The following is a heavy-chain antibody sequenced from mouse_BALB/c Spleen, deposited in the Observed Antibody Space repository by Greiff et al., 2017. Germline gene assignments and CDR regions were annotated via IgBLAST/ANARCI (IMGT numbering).Heavy chain of an antibody. J-gene: IGHJ2*01. CDR2: IFPGTGTT. CDR3: ARRGDYGPDY. CDR1: GYTFTSYW. V-gene: IGHV1S132*01. Sequence: VQLQQSGAELVKPGASVKLSCKTSGYTFTSYWIQWVKQRPGQGLGWIGEIFPGTGTTYYNEKFKGKATLTIDTSSSTAYMQLSSLTSEDSAVYVCARRGDYGPDYWGQGTTLTVSS. D-gene: IGHD1-1*02.